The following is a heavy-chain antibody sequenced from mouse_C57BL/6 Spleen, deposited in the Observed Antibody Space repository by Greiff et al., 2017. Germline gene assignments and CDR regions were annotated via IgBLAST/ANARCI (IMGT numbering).Heavy chain of an antibody. D-gene: IGHD1-1*01. Sequence: VQLQQSGAELVRPGASVKMSCTASGFTFKDYCMNWVKQRPEQGLEWIGLIDPGNGDTEYDWKFKGKATIAADTSSNTAYLHLSSLTSEDAAVDYSTIYYGSSYGCEGT. J-gene: IGHJ2*01. CDR1: GFTFKDYC. CDR3: TIYYGSSY. V-gene: IGHV14-4*01. CDR2: IDPGNGDT.